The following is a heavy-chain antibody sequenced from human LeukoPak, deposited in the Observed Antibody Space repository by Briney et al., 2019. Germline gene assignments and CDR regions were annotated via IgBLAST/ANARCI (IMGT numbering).Heavy chain of an antibody. D-gene: IGHD6-19*01. CDR1: GFTFSSYA. V-gene: IGHV3-30-3*01. CDR2: ISYDGSNK. CDR3: AGAVAGTEPFDAFDI. J-gene: IGHJ3*02. Sequence: PGGSLRLSCAASGFTFSSYAMHWVRQAPGKGLEWVAVISYDGSNKYYADSVKGRFTISRDNSKNTLYLQMNSLRAEDTAVYYCAGAVAGTEPFDAFDIWGQGTMVTVSS.